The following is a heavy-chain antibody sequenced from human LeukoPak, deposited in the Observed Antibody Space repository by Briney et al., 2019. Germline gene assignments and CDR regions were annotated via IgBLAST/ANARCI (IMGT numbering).Heavy chain of an antibody. CDR3: ARDQHWGSSSWYHL. J-gene: IGHJ4*02. Sequence: PGGSLRLSCAASKFTVSSTYMSWVRQAPGKGLEWVSVLYTTGRTEYADSVKGRFTISRDNSKNTLYLQMNSLRAEDTAVYYCARDQHWGSSSWYHLWGQGTLVTVSS. D-gene: IGHD6-13*01. CDR2: LYTTGRT. V-gene: IGHV3-66*03. CDR1: KFTVSSTY.